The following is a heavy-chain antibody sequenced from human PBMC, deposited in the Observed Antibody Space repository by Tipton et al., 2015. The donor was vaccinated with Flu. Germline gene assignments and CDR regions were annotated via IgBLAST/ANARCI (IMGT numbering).Heavy chain of an antibody. Sequence: TLSLTCTVSGGSISNNYYYWGWVRQPPGKGLEWIGSIYYAGSTYSKPSLQNRLTVSIDTAKDQFSLKLTSVTAADTAVYYCAISVSELADIQSGGQGTLVTVSS. CDR2: IYYAGST. J-gene: IGHJ4*02. V-gene: IGHV4-39*07. CDR3: AISVSELADIQS. CDR1: GGSISNNYYY. D-gene: IGHD2-21*02.